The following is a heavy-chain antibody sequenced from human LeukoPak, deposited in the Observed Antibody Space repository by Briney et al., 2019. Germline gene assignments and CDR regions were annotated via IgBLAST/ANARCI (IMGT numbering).Heavy chain of an antibody. CDR1: GFTFDDYG. D-gene: IGHD2-2*01. CDR3: ARVQRYCSSTSCYWDY. J-gene: IGHJ4*02. CDR2: INWNGGST. V-gene: IGHV3-20*04. Sequence: PGGPLRLSCAASGFTFDDYGMSWVRQAPGKGLEWVSGINWNGGSTGYADSVKGRFTISRDNAKNSLYLQMNSLRAEDTALYYCARVQRYCSSTSCYWDYWGQGTLDTVSS.